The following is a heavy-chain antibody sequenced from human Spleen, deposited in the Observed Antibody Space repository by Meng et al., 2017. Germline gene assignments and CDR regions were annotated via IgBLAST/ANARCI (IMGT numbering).Heavy chain of an antibody. CDR1: GFTFSSYW. CDR2: IWYDGSNK. CDR3: AREPSIAAAGILDY. D-gene: IGHD6-13*01. V-gene: IGHV3-33*08. Sequence: GGSLRLSCAASGFTFSSYWMTWVRQAPGKGLEWVAVIWYDGSNKYYADSVKGRFTISRDNSKNTLYLQMNSLRAEDTAVYYCAREPSIAAAGILDYWGQGTLV. J-gene: IGHJ4*02.